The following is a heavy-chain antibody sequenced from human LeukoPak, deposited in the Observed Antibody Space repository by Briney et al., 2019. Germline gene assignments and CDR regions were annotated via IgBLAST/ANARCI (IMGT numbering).Heavy chain of an antibody. CDR2: IYYSGST. CDR1: GGSVSSGSYY. D-gene: IGHD6-13*01. J-gene: IGHJ4*02. Sequence: SETLSLTCTVSGGSVSSGSYYWSWLRQPPGKGLEWIGYIYYSGSTNYNPSLKSRVTISVDTSKNQFSLKLSSVTAADTAVYYCASRAAADPDYWGQGTLVTVSS. CDR3: ASRAAADPDY. V-gene: IGHV4-61*01.